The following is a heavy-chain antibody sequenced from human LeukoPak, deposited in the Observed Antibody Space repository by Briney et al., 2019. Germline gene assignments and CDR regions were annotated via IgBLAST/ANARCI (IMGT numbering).Heavy chain of an antibody. V-gene: IGHV3-7*03. D-gene: IGHD2-15*01. CDR2: MKHDGSEK. CDR1: GFIFSSYW. Sequence: PGGSLRLSCAASGFIFSSYWMTWVRQAPGKGLEWVASMKHDGSEKYYVDFVKGRFTISRDNAKNLLYLQMSSLRVEDTAVYYCARDTDIVGPRGLYYYYGMDVWGQGTTVTVSS. J-gene: IGHJ6*02. CDR3: ARDTDIVGPRGLYYYYGMDV.